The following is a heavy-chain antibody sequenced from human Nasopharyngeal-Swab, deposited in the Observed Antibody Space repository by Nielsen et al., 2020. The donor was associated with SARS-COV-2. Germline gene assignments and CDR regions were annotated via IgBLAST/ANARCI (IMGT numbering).Heavy chain of an antibody. D-gene: IGHD1-26*01. CDR2: ISYDGSNK. Sequence: GESLKISCAASGFTFSSYGMHWVRQAPGKGLEWVAVISYDGSNKYYADSVKGRFTISRDNSKNTLYLQMNSLRAEDTAVHYCARGSGSYKEILFDYWGQGTLVTVSS. J-gene: IGHJ4*02. CDR1: GFTFSSYG. V-gene: IGHV3-30*03. CDR3: ARGSGSYKEILFDY.